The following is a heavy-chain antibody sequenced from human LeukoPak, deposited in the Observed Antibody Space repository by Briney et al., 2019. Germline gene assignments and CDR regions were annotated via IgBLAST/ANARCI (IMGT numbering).Heavy chain of an antibody. D-gene: IGHD6-19*01. CDR2: IYYSGST. J-gene: IGHJ4*02. CDR1: GASIRSSY. V-gene: IGHV4-59*01. CDR3: ARFEAGNFDS. Sequence: SETLSLTCTVSGASIRSSYWSWLRQPPGRGLEWIGYIYYSGSTNYNPSLKSRVTISVDTSKNQFSLKLSSVTAADTAVYYCARFEAGNFDSWGQGTLVTASS.